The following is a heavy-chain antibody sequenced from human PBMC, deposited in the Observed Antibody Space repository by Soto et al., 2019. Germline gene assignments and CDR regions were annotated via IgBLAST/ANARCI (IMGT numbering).Heavy chain of an antibody. V-gene: IGHV1-69*06. D-gene: IGHD3-9*01. J-gene: IGHJ4*02. CDR1: GGTFSSYA. CDR3: ARAGIRYFDWLLTSSFDY. CDR2: FIPIFGTA. Sequence: QVQLVQSGAEVKKPGSSVKVSCKASGGTFSSYAISWVRQAPGQGLEWMGGFIPIFGTANYAQKFQGRVTITADKSTSTAYMELSSLRSEDTAVYYCARAGIRYFDWLLTSSFDYWGQGTLVTVSS.